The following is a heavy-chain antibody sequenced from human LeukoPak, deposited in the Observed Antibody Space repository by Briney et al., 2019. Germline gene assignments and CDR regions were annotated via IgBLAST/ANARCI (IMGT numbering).Heavy chain of an antibody. Sequence: PGGSLRLSCAASGFTFSSYGMHWVRQAPGKGLEWVAVIWYDGSNKYYADSVKGRFTIARDNAKNSLYLQMNSLRAEDTAVYYCARGVPTGIDYFDYWGQGTLVTVSS. CDR3: ARGVPTGIDYFDY. D-gene: IGHD1-1*01. CDR1: GFTFSSYG. CDR2: IWYDGSNK. J-gene: IGHJ4*02. V-gene: IGHV3-33*01.